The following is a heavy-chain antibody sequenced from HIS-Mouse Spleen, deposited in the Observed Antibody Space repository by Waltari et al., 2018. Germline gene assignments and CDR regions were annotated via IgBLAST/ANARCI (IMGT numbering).Heavy chain of an antibody. D-gene: IGHD3-3*01. CDR2: IYPGDSDT. J-gene: IGHJ3*02. V-gene: IGHV5-51*01. Sequence: EVQLVQSGAEVKKPGESLKISCKGSGYSFTSYWIGWVRQMPGKGLEWMGIIYPGDSDTGYSPSFQGQVPISADKSISTAYLQWSSLKASDTAMYYCARQGDFWSGYYGGDAFDIWGQGTMVTVSS. CDR3: ARQGDFWSGYYGGDAFDI. CDR1: GYSFTSYW.